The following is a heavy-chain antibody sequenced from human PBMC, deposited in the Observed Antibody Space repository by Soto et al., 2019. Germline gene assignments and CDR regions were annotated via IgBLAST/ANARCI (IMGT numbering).Heavy chain of an antibody. V-gene: IGHV3-33*01. CDR2: IWYDGSNK. CDR3: ARGDYGDYNIDY. D-gene: IGHD4-17*01. CDR1: GFTSSSYG. J-gene: IGHJ4*02. Sequence: QVQLVESGGGVVQPGRSLRLSCAASGFTSSSYGMHWVRQAPGKGLEWVAVIWYDGSNKYYADSVKGRFTISRDNSKNTLYLQMNSLRAEDTAVYYCARGDYGDYNIDYWGQGTLVTVSS.